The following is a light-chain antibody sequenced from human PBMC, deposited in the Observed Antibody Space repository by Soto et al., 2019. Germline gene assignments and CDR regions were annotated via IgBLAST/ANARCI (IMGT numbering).Light chain of an antibody. CDR3: QQYNDWLWT. CDR1: QSVTYN. CDR2: GAS. Sequence: ETMLTQSPATLSASPGERVTLSCRATQSVTYNLAWYQQKPGQAPRLLIYGASTRATGIPARFSGRGSGTEFTLTVTSLQSEDFAGYYCQQYNDWLWTFGQGTKVEIK. V-gene: IGKV3-15*01. J-gene: IGKJ1*01.